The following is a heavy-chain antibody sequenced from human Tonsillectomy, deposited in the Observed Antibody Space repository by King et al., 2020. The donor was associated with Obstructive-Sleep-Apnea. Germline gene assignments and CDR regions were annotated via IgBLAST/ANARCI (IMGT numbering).Heavy chain of an antibody. CDR1: GYSFTSYW. J-gene: IGHJ3*02. D-gene: IGHD3-22*01. CDR3: ARRGISYDSSGYSHAFDI. V-gene: IGHV5-51*01. Sequence: VQLVESGAEVKKPGESLKISCKGSGYSFTSYWIGWVRQMPGKGLEWMGIIYPGDSDTRYSPSFQGQVTISADKSISTAYLQWSSLKASDTAMYYCARRGISYDSSGYSHAFDIWGQGTMVTVSS. CDR2: IYPGDSDT.